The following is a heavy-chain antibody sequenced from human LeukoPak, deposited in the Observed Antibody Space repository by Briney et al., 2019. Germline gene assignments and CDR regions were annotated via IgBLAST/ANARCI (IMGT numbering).Heavy chain of an antibody. CDR3: ARLYGSSGWYFTEYYYYGMDV. D-gene: IGHD6-19*01. CDR1: GYTFTGYY. Sequence: ASVKVSCKASGYTFTGYYMHWVRQAPGQGLEWMGWINPNSGGANYAQKFQGWVTMTRDTSISTAYMELGRLRSDDTAVYYCARLYGSSGWYFTEYYYYGMDVWGQGTTVTVSS. J-gene: IGHJ6*02. V-gene: IGHV1-2*04. CDR2: INPNSGGA.